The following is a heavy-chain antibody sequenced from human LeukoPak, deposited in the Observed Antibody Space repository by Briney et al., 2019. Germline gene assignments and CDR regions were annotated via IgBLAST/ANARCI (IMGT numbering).Heavy chain of an antibody. V-gene: IGHV3-48*03. D-gene: IGHD3-9*01. J-gene: IGHJ5*02. CDR3: ARGRAVLRYFDWSYPFDP. CDR1: GFTFSSYE. CDR2: ISSSGSTI. Sequence: GGSLRLSCAASGFTFSSYEMNWVRQAPGKGLEWVSYISSSGSTIYYADSVKGRFTISRDNAKNSLYLQMNSLRAEDTAVYYCARGRAVLRYFDWSYPFDPWGQGTLVTVSS.